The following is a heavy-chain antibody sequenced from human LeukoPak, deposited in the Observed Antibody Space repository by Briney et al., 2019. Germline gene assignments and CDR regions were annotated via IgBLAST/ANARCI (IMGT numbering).Heavy chain of an antibody. V-gene: IGHV3-33*01. CDR3: ARGGGDDAFDI. J-gene: IGHJ3*02. D-gene: IGHD3-10*01. Sequence: PGGSLRLSCAASGFTFSNYGMHWVRQAPGKGLEWVAVIWYDGSNKYYADSVKGRFSISRDNSKNTLYLQMNSLRAEDTAVYYCARGGGDDAFDIWGQGTMVTVSS. CDR1: GFTFSNYG. CDR2: IWYDGSNK.